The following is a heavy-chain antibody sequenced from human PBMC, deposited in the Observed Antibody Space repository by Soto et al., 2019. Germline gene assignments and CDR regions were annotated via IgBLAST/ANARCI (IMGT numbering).Heavy chain of an antibody. CDR1: GFTVSPYA. J-gene: IGHJ6*02. CDR2: ISGSGGST. Sequence: EVQLLESGGGLVQPGGSLRLSCAASGFTVSPYAMTWVRQAPGKGLEWGSSISGSGGSTYYADSVKGRFTISRDNSKNTLYLQMNSLRADDTAVYYCAKTGSMDVWGQGTTVTVSS. V-gene: IGHV3-23*01. CDR3: AKTGSMDV. D-gene: IGHD2-8*02.